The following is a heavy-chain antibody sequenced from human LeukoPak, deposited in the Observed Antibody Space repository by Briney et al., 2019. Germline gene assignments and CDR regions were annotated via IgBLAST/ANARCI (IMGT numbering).Heavy chain of an antibody. CDR2: ISSSSSYI. CDR3: ARRYYDSSGYYYFDY. Sequence: PGGSLRLSCAASGFTSSSYGMHWVRQAPGKGLEWVSSISSSSSYIYYADSVKGRFTISRDNAKNSLYLQMNSLRAEDTAVYYCARRYYDSSGYYYFDYWGQGTLVTVSS. D-gene: IGHD3-22*01. CDR1: GFTSSSYG. V-gene: IGHV3-21*01. J-gene: IGHJ4*02.